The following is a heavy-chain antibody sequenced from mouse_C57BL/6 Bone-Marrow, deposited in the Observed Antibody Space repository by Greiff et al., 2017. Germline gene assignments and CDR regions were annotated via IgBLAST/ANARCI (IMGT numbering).Heavy chain of an antibody. D-gene: IGHD1-1*01. V-gene: IGHV14-1*01. J-gene: IGHJ4*01. Sequence: EVQLQQSGAELVRPGASVKLSCTASGFNIKDYYMHWVKQRPEQGLEWIGRIDPEDGDTEYAPKFQGKATMTADTSSTTAYLQLSSLTSEDTAVYYCTTFITTVQYYAMDYWGQGTSVTVSS. CDR2: IDPEDGDT. CDR1: GFNIKDYY. CDR3: TTFITTVQYYAMDY.